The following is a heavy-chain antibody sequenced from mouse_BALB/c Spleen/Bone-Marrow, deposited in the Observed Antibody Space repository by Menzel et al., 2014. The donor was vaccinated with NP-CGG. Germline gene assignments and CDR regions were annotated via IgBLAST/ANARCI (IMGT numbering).Heavy chain of an antibody. CDR3: TRWVYYGSSYFDY. D-gene: IGHD1-1*01. CDR2: IDPENGNT. J-gene: IGHJ2*01. Sequence: EVQGAESGAEFVRPGALVKLSCNASGFNIKDYYMHWVKQRPEQGLEWIGWIDPENGNTIYDPKFPGKASITADTSSNTAYLQLSSLTSEDTAVYYCTRWVYYGSSYFDYWGQGTTLTVSS. V-gene: IGHV14-1*02. CDR1: GFNIKDYY.